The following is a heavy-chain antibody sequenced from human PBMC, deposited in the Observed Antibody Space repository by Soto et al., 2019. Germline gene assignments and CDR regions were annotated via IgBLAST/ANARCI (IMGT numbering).Heavy chain of an antibody. J-gene: IGHJ4*02. CDR2: ISGSGGST. D-gene: IGHD3-16*01. CDR1: GFTFSSYA. CDR3: AKESAKIWDYIWGSYKNYFDY. V-gene: IGHV3-23*01. Sequence: AGGSLRLSCAASGFTFSSYAMSWVRQAPGKGLEWVSAISGSGGSTYYADSVKGRFTISRDNSKNTLYLQMNSLRAEDTAVYYCAKESAKIWDYIWGSYKNYFDYWGQGTLVTVSS.